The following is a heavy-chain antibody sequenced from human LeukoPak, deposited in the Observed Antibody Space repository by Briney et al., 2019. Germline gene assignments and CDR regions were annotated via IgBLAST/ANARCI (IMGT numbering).Heavy chain of an antibody. V-gene: IGHV3-48*02. Sequence: GGSLRLSCAVSGFTFSSYSMNWVRQAPGKGLEWVSYISSSGSTIYYADSVKGRFTISRDNAKNSLYLQLNSLRDEDTAVYYCARESVYSGRYYAFDIWGQGTVVTVSS. CDR2: ISSSGSTI. J-gene: IGHJ3*02. D-gene: IGHD1-26*01. CDR3: ARESVYSGRYYAFDI. CDR1: GFTFSSYS.